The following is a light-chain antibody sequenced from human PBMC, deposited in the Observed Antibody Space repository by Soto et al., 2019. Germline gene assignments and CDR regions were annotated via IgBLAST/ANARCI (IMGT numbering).Light chain of an antibody. CDR1: QNVKTR. V-gene: IGKV3-15*01. Sequence: EKVMTQSPATLSVSPGERATLSCRASQNVKTRLAWYQQKPGQAPRLLIDDAFTRATGIPARFSGSASGTDFTLTISSLQSEDFAVYYCQQYDEWPLTFGGGTKVEI. CDR3: QQYDEWPLT. J-gene: IGKJ4*01. CDR2: DAF.